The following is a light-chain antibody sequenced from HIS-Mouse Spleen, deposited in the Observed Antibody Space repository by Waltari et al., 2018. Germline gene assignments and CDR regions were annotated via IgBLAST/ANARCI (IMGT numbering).Light chain of an antibody. CDR3: CSYAGSSTLV. V-gene: IGLV2-23*01. CDR2: EGS. CDR1: SSDVGRYTL. Sequence: QSALTQPASVSGSPGQSITIPCTGTSSDVGRYTLVSWYQPHPGKAPKLMIYEGSKRPSGVSNRFSGSKSGNTASLTISGLQAEDEADYYCCSYAGSSTLVFGGGTKLTVL. J-gene: IGLJ3*02.